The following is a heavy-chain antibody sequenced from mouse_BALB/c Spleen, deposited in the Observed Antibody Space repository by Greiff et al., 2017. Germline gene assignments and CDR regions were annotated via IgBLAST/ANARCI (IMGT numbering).Heavy chain of an antibody. Sequence: EVKLMESGGGLVQPGGSLRLSCATSGFTFSDFYMEWVRQPPGKRLEWIAASRNKANDYTTEYSASVKGRFIVSRDTSQSILYLQMNALRAEDTAIYYCARAHYGSSYRAFAYWGQGTLVTVSA. CDR1: GFTFSDFY. D-gene: IGHD1-1*01. V-gene: IGHV7-1*02. CDR3: ARAHYGSSYRAFAY. J-gene: IGHJ3*01. CDR2: SRNKANDYTT.